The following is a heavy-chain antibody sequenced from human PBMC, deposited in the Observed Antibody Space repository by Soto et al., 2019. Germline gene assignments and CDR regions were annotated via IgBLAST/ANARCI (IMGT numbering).Heavy chain of an antibody. D-gene: IGHD1-26*01. CDR1: GFTFDNYA. CDR2: ISWNSGNI. Sequence: EVQLVESGGGLVQPGRSLRLSCAASGFTFDNYAMHWVRQAPGKGLEWVSGISWNSGNIGYADSVKGRFTISRDNAKNSLYLQMNSLRADDTALYYCAKDKWELSYYFDYWGQGTPVTVSS. V-gene: IGHV3-9*01. CDR3: AKDKWELSYYFDY. J-gene: IGHJ4*01.